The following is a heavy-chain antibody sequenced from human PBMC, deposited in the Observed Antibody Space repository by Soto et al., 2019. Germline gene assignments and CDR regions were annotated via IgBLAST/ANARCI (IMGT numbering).Heavy chain of an antibody. CDR3: ARKDFWSGFRFDP. CDR2: INHSGST. Sequence: SETLSLTCTVYGGSFSGYYWSWIRQPPGKGLEWIGEINHSGSTNYNPSLKSRGTISVDTSKNQFALKLSSVTAADTAVYYCARKDFWSGFRFDPWGQGTLVT. CDR1: GGSFSGYY. V-gene: IGHV4-34*01. D-gene: IGHD3-3*01. J-gene: IGHJ5*02.